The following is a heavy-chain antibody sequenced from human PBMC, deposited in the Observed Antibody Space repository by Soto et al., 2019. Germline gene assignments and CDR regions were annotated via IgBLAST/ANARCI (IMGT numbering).Heavy chain of an antibody. CDR3: AKTGPYDILTYWYFDL. CDR2: IYYSGTT. D-gene: IGHD3-9*01. V-gene: IGHV4-39*01. Sequence: FETLSLTCIVAGDSISNRSYYWVCIRQPPGKGLEWIGSIYYSGTTYYNPSLESRVTISIDTSKNQFSLKVSSLTAADTAVYYCAKTGPYDILTYWYFDLWGRGTLVTVSS. J-gene: IGHJ2*01. CDR1: GDSISNRSYY.